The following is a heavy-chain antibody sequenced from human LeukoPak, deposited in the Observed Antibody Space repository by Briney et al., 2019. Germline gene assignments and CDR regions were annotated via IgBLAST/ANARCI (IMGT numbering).Heavy chain of an antibody. V-gene: IGHV3-23*01. J-gene: IGHJ4*02. CDR2: ISGSGSST. Sequence: GGSLRLSCAASGFTFSSYAMNWVRQAPGKGLEWVSDISGSGSSTSYADSVKGRFTISRDNSKNTLYLQMNSLRAEDTAVYYCSKRGPGSPQSGKYYFDYWGQGTLVTVSS. CDR3: SKRGPGSPQSGKYYFDY. D-gene: IGHD3-10*01. CDR1: GFTFSSYA.